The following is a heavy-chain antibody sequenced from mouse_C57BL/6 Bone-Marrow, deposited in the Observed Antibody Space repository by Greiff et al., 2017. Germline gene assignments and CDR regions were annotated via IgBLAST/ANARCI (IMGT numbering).Heavy chain of an antibody. CDR1: GFTFSSYG. D-gene: IGHD1-3*01. J-gene: IGHJ4*01. V-gene: IGHV5-6*02. CDR2: ISSGGSYT. CDR3: ARSKGAMDY. Sequence: EVMLVESGGDLVKPGGSLKLSCAASGFTFSSYGMSWVRQTPDKRLEWVATISSGGSYTYYPDSVKGRFTISRDNAKNTLYLQMSSLKSEDTAMYYCARSKGAMDYWGQGTSVTVSS.